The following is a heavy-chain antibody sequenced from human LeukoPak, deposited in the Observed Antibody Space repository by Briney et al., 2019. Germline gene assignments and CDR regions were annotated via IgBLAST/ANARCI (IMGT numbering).Heavy chain of an antibody. CDR3: ASTYYYGSGPYYYYGMDV. CDR1: GGSISSGGYS. Sequence: PSQTLSLTCAVSGGSISSGGYSWSWIRQPPGKGLEWIGYIYYSGSTNYNPSLKSRVTISVDTSKNQFSLKLSSVTAADTAVYYCASTYYYGSGPYYYYGMDVWGQGTTVTVSS. J-gene: IGHJ6*02. V-gene: IGHV4-61*08. CDR2: IYYSGST. D-gene: IGHD3-10*01.